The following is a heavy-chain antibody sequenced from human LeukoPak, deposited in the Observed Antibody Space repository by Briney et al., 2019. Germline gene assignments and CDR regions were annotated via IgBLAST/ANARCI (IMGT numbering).Heavy chain of an antibody. D-gene: IGHD3-16*01. CDR1: GFTFSRYT. CDR3: ARATSYYDNSASGY. V-gene: IGHV3-30-3*01. CDR2: ISIDGNTK. Sequence: GGSLRLSYAVSGFTFSRYTMHWVRQAPGQGLEWVAVISIDGNTKYHADSVRGRFTISRDNSKNTLYLQMNSLKTEDTAVYFCARATSYYDNSASGYWGQGTLVTVSS. J-gene: IGHJ4*02.